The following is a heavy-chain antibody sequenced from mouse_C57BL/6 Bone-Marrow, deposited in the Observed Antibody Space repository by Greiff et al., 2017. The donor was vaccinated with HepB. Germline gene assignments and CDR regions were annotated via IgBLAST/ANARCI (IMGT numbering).Heavy chain of an antibody. J-gene: IGHJ2*01. CDR2: INPNSGGT. CDR3: AIPITTVVTFGY. Sequence: QVQLQQPGAELVKPGASVKLSCKASGYTFTSYWMHWVKRRPGGGLEWIGRINPNSGGTKYNEKFKRKATLTVDRPSSTAYMQLSRLTTEDSAVYYCAIPITTVVTFGYWGQRTTLTDSS. CDR1: GYTFTSYW. D-gene: IGHD1-1*01. V-gene: IGHV1-72*01.